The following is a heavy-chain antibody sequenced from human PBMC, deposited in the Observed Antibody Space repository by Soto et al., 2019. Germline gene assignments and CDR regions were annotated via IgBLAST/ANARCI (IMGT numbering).Heavy chain of an antibody. J-gene: IGHJ4*02. V-gene: IGHV3-21*01. CDR1: GFTFSSYS. Sequence: GGSLRLSCAASGFTFSSYSMNWVRQAPGKGLEWVSSISSSSSYIYYADSVKGRFTISRDNAKNSLYLQMNSLRAEDTAVYYCARDRYCSGGSCSIGIDYWGQGTLVTVSS. CDR2: ISSSSSYI. D-gene: IGHD2-15*01. CDR3: ARDRYCSGGSCSIGIDY.